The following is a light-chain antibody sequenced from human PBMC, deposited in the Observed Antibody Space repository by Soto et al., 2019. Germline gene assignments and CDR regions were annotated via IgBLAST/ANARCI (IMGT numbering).Light chain of an antibody. CDR3: QQRSRWTALT. J-gene: IGKJ4*01. V-gene: IGKV3-11*01. CDR1: QSVSYH. Sequence: EVILTQFPANLSLSPGESATLSCRASQSVSYHLAWYQQKPGQAPRLLIYDASNRAPGIPPRFSGSGSGTDFTLTFRSFEPEDSAIYYCQQRSRWTALTFGGGTKVEI. CDR2: DAS.